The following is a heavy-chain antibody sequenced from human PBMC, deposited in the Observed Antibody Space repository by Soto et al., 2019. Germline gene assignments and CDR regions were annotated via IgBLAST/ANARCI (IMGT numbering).Heavy chain of an antibody. CDR3: ATSYGSGYRAFDF. CDR1: GDTFNFYS. D-gene: IGHD3-10*01. CDR2: VNPILSMS. Sequence: QVQLVQSGAEVKRPGSSVKVSCKASGDTFNFYSINWVRQAPGLGLEWMGRVNPILSMSNYAQRFQGRVTMTAHKSTSTAYMELSGLRSEDTAIYYCATSYGSGYRAFDFWGQGALVTVSS. J-gene: IGHJ4*02. V-gene: IGHV1-69*04.